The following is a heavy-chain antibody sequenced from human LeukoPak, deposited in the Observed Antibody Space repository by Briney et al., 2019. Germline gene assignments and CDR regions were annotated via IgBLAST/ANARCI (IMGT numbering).Heavy chain of an antibody. V-gene: IGHV3-21*01. CDR3: AQCFGTSCFDFDY. D-gene: IGHD2-2*01. J-gene: IGHJ4*02. Sequence: GGSLRLSCAASGLTFSIYNMHWVRQAPGKGLEWVSSISSSSSYIYYADSVKGRFTISRDNDKNSLYLQMNRLRAEDTAVYYCAQCFGTSCFDFDYWGQGTLVTVSS. CDR2: ISSSSSYI. CDR1: GLTFSIYN.